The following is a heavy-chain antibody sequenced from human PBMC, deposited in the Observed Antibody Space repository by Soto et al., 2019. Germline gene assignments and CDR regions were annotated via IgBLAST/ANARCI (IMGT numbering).Heavy chain of an antibody. CDR1: GGSIISSNHY. Sequence: PSETLSLTCHVSGGSIISSNHYWAWIRQPPGEGLEWIGSMYHSGNTYYNPSLNSRVTISVDTSKNQFSLKLSSVTAADTALYVCASHYFDSWTGHYTGVFYVDFWGQRALVTVSS. D-gene: IGHD3-9*01. V-gene: IGHV4-39*01. CDR3: ASHYFDSWTGHYTGVFYVDF. CDR2: MYHSGNT. J-gene: IGHJ4*02.